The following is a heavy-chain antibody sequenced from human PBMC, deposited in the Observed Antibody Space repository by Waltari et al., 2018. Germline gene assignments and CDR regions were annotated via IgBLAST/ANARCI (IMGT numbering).Heavy chain of an antibody. CDR2: IIPILGRA. CDR3: ARSMVRGVIIQYYGMDV. J-gene: IGHJ6*02. Sequence: QVQLVQSGAEVKKPGSSVKVSCKASGGTFSSYTISWVRQAPGQGLEWMGRIIPILGRANYAQKFQGRVTITADKSTSTAYMELSSLRSEDTAVYHCARSMVRGVIIQYYGMDVWGQGTTVTVSS. D-gene: IGHD3-10*01. V-gene: IGHV1-69*02. CDR1: GGTFSSYT.